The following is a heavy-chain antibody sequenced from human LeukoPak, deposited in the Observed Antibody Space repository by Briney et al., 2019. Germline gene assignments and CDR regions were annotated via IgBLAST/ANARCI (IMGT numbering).Heavy chain of an antibody. D-gene: IGHD2-2*01. J-gene: IGHJ4*02. V-gene: IGHV4-30-2*01. CDR2: IYHSGST. CDR3: ARETRVEVPPFFDY. CDR1: GGSISSGGYY. Sequence: SETLSLTCTVSGGSISSGGYYWSCIRQPPGKGLECIGYIYHSGSTYYNPSLKSRVTISVDRSKNQFSLKLSSVTAADTAVYYCARETRVEVPPFFDYWGQGTLVTVSS.